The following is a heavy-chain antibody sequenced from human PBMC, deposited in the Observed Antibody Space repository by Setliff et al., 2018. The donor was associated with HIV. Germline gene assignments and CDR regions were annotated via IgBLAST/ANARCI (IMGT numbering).Heavy chain of an antibody. D-gene: IGHD3-22*01. CDR1: GFTFSSYA. CDR2: ISGSGSST. J-gene: IGHJ3*02. Sequence: GGSLRLSCAASGFTFSSYAMSWVRQAPGKGLEWVSGISGSGSSTYYADSVKGRFTMSRDNSKNTLYLQMNSLRAEDTALYYCAKDSSAYFLSGPRRAFDIWGQGTMVTVSS. CDR3: AKDSSAYFLSGPRRAFDI. V-gene: IGHV3-23*01.